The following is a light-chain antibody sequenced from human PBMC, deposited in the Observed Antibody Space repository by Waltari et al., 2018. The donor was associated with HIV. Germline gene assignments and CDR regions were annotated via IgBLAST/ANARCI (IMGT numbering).Light chain of an antibody. V-gene: IGKV3-20*01. Sequence: EIVLTQSPGTLSLFPGERATLSCRASQSVSSSYLAWYQQKPGQAPRLCIYAASSRATGIPERFSGSGSGTDFTLTISRLEPGDIAVYYCQQYGSSPRTFGQGTKVEVK. J-gene: IGKJ1*01. CDR2: AAS. CDR1: QSVSSSY. CDR3: QQYGSSPRT.